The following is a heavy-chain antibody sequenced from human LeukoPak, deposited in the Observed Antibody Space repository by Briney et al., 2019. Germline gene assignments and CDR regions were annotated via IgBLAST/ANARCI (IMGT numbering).Heavy chain of an antibody. CDR3: ARDPESGSYYYYYMDV. V-gene: IGHV3-11*04. Sequence: GGSLRLSCAASGFTFSDYYMSWIRQAPGKGLEWVSYISSSGSTIYYADSVKGRFTISRDNAKNSLYLQMNSLRAEDTAVYYCARDPESGSYYYYYMDVWGKGTTVTVSS. CDR2: ISSSGSTI. CDR1: GFTFSDYY. J-gene: IGHJ6*03.